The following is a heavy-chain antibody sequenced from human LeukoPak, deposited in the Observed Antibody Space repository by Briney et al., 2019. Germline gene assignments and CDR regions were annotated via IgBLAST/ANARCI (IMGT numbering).Heavy chain of an antibody. CDR3: ARAISGSSLFDY. V-gene: IGHV4-4*02. J-gene: IGHJ4*02. CDR1: GGSISSSNW. Sequence: PSETLSLTCAVSGGSISSSNWWSWVRQPPGKGLEWIGEIYHSGSTNYNPSLKSRVTISVDKSKNQFSLQLSSVTAADTAVYYCARAISGSSLFDYWGQGTLVTVSS. D-gene: IGHD1-26*01. CDR2: IYHSGST.